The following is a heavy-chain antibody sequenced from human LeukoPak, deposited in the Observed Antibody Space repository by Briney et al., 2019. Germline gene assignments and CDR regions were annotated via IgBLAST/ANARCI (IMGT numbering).Heavy chain of an antibody. CDR3: ARRRYSYGYDY. CDR2: INSDGSST. Sequence: GGSLRLSCAASGFTFSSYWMHWVRQAPGKGLVWVSRINSDGSSTSYADSVKGRFTISRDNAKNTLYLQMNSLRAEDTAVYYCARRRYSYGYDYWGQGTLVTVSS. CDR1: GFTFSSYW. V-gene: IGHV3-74*01. J-gene: IGHJ4*02. D-gene: IGHD5-18*01.